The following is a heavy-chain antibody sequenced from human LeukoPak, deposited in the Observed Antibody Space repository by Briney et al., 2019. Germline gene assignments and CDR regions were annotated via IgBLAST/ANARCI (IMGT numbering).Heavy chain of an antibody. CDR3: ARAVSGSEGY. J-gene: IGHJ4*02. CDR1: GFTFSSYS. V-gene: IGHV3-21*01. CDR2: ISSSSSYI. Sequence: PGGSLRLSCAASGFTFSSYSMNWVRQAPGKRLEWVSSISSSSSYIYYADSVKGRFTISRDNAKNSLYLQMNSPRAEDTAVYYCARAVSGSEGYWGQGTLVTVSS. D-gene: IGHD1-26*01.